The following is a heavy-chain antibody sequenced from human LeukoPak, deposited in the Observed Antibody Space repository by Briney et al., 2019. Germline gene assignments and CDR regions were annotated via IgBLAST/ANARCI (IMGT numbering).Heavy chain of an antibody. CDR1: GFTFGNYY. J-gene: IGHJ5*02. CDR2: ISSSSIYT. D-gene: IGHD6-19*01. Sequence: GGSLRLSCAASGFTFGNYYMSWIRQAPGKGLERVANISSSSIYTNYAGSVKGRFTTSRDNVKKSLYLQMNSLRADDTAVYYCAREYSSGWYDLWGQGTLVSVSS. CDR3: AREYSSGWYDL. V-gene: IGHV3-11*05.